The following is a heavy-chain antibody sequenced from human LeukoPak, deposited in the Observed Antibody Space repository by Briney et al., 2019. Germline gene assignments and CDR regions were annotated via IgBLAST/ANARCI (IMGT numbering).Heavy chain of an antibody. Sequence: SETLSLTCAVYGGSFSGYYWSWIRQPPGKGLEWIGEINHSGSTNYNPSLKSRVTISVDTSKNQFSLKLSSVTAADTAVYYCARGRRGYEPFDYWGQGTLVTVSS. CDR3: ARGRRGYEPFDY. J-gene: IGHJ4*02. CDR1: GGSFSGYY. D-gene: IGHD5-12*01. V-gene: IGHV4-34*01. CDR2: INHSGST.